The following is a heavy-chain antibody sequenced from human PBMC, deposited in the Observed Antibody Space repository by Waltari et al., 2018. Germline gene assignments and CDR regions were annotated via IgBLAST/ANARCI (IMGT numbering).Heavy chain of an antibody. V-gene: IGHV4-39*07. D-gene: IGHD6-6*01. CDR1: GGSISSSSYY. CDR2: IYYSGST. J-gene: IGHJ4*02. Sequence: QLQLQESGPGLVKPSETLSLTCTVSGGSISSSSYYWGWIRQPPGKGLEWIGSIYYSGSTYYNPSLKSRVTISVETSKNQFSLKLSSVTAADTAVYYCATVEYSSSSGASYFDYWGQGTLVTVSS. CDR3: ATVEYSSSSGASYFDY.